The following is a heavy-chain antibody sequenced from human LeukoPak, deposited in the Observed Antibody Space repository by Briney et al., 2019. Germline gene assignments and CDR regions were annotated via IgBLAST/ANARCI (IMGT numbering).Heavy chain of an antibody. J-gene: IGHJ4*02. CDR3: ARRAYGDDSFDY. D-gene: IGHD4-17*01. V-gene: IGHV3-23*01. CDR2: ISGSGGST. CDR1: GFTFSSNA. Sequence: GGSLRLSCGASGFTFSSNAMSWVRQAPGKGLEWVSTISGSGGSTYYADSVKGRFTISRDNSKNTLYLQMNSLRAEDTAVYYCARRAYGDDSFDYWGQGTLVTVSS.